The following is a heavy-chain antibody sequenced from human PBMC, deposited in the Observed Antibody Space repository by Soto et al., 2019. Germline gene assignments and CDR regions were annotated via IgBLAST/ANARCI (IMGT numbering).Heavy chain of an antibody. D-gene: IGHD5-18*01. V-gene: IGHV3-74*01. CDR2: INSDGSST. J-gene: IGHJ5*02. Sequence: PGGSLRLSCAASGFTFSSYWMHWVRQAPGKGLVWVSRINSDGSSTSYADSVKGRFTISRGNAKNTLYLQMNSLRAEDTAVYYCATNTAMVSLNNWFDPWGQGTLVTVSS. CDR1: GFTFSSYW. CDR3: ATNTAMVSLNNWFDP.